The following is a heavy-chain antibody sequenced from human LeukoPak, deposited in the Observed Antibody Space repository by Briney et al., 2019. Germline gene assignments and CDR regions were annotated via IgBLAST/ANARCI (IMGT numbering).Heavy chain of an antibody. CDR3: AKGGYSSGWRNYFDY. Sequence: GSLRLSCAASGFTFSSYTINWVRQAPGKGLEWVSDISGPGGSTHYADSVKGRFTISRDNSKNTVDLQMNSLRADDTAVYYCAKGGYSSGWRNYFDYLGQGTLVTVSS. CDR2: ISGPGGST. CDR1: GFTFSSYT. D-gene: IGHD6-25*01. J-gene: IGHJ4*02. V-gene: IGHV3-23*01.